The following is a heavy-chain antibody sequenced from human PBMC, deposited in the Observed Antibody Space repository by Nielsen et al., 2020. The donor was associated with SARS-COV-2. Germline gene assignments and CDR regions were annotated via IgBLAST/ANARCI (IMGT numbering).Heavy chain of an antibody. V-gene: IGHV3-48*01. D-gene: IGHD3-22*01. CDR3: ARCAYYYDSSGYPHPTLFDY. J-gene: IGHJ4*02. CDR2: ISTSSSPK. Sequence: WIRQPPGQGLEWVSYISTSSSPKYYADSVKGRFIISRDNAKNSLYLQMNSLGAEDTAVYYCARCAYYYDSSGYPHPTLFDYWGQGTLVTVSS.